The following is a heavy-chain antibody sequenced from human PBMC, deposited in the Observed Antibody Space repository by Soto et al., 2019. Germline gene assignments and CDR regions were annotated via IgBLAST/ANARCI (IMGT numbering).Heavy chain of an antibody. CDR2: ISTTSTYI. V-gene: IGHV3-21*01. J-gene: IGHJ6*02. D-gene: IGHD3-10*02. Sequence: LKIPCAASGFXLRGAAMKWVRQAPGKGLECVSSISTTSTYIYYAESVNGRFTISRDNANNSMNLKMNSLRAEDTAVNYCVRDYVMDVWGQGTTVTVSS. CDR3: VRDYVMDV. CDR1: GFXLRGAA.